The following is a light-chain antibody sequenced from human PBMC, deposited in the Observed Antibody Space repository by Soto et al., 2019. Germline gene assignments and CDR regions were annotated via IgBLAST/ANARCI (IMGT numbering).Light chain of an antibody. CDR2: KVT. CDR3: TSSTTGSRYV. Sequence: QSVLTQPASVSGSPGQSITISCTGTSSDVGGSAYVSWYQQFPGNVPRLLIYKVTNRPSGVSYRFSGSKSGNTASLTISGLQDEDEADYCCTSSTTGSRYVFGTGTKLTVL. V-gene: IGLV2-14*01. J-gene: IGLJ1*01. CDR1: SSDVGGSAY.